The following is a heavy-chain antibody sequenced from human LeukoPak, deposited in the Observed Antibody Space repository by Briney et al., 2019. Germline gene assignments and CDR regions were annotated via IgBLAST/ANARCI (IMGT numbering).Heavy chain of an antibody. Sequence: SDTLSLTCAVYGGSFRGYYWSWIRHPPGKGLEWIGEINQSGSTNYNPSLTSRVTISVDTSKNHFPLKLSSVNAADTAVSYCAREAGSGYIYYYYMDVWGKGTTVTVSS. V-gene: IGHV4-34*01. CDR3: AREAGSGYIYYYYMDV. J-gene: IGHJ6*03. D-gene: IGHD3-3*01. CDR1: GGSFRGYY. CDR2: INQSGST.